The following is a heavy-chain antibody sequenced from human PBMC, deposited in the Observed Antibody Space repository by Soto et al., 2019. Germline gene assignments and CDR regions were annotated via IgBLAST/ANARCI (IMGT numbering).Heavy chain of an antibody. J-gene: IGHJ3*02. Sequence: QAKLVDSGGDLVKPAGSLRLSCAASGFTFSDYYMSWIRQAPGKGLEWVSYISGSGSYTNYADSVKGRFTISRDNAKKSLSLQMNSLRPEDTAVYYCARVLRVYDWLPQGAFDIWGQGTMVTVSS. CDR2: ISGSGSYT. D-gene: IGHD3-9*01. CDR3: ARVLRVYDWLPQGAFDI. V-gene: IGHV3-11*06. CDR1: GFTFSDYY.